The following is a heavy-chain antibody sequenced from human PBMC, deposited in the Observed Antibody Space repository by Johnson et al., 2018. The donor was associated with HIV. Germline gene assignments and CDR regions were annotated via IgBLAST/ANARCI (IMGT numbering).Heavy chain of an antibody. CDR2: ISSSGSTI. Sequence: VQLVESGGGVVQPGGSLRLSCAASGFTFSDYYMSWIRQAPGKGLEWVSYISSSGSTIYYADSVKGRFTISRDNAKNSLYLQMNSLRAEDTALYYCAKDTTFSSSHAFDIWGQGTMVTVSS. CDR3: AKDTTFSSSHAFDI. V-gene: IGHV3-11*01. CDR1: GFTFSDYY. J-gene: IGHJ3*02. D-gene: IGHD6-6*01.